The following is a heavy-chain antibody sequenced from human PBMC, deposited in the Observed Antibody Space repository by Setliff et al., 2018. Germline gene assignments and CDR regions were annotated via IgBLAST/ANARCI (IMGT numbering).Heavy chain of an antibody. D-gene: IGHD3-10*01. CDR2: LFPGDSDT. CDR1: GYEFTNYW. V-gene: IGHV5-51*01. J-gene: IGHJ4*02. Sequence: GESLTISCKTSGYEFTNYWIAWVRQTPGKGLEWMGSLFPGDSDTKYSPSFQGQVTISVDTSITTAYLQWDSLQASDSAIYYCATNGASGSYYHFGSWGQGTLVTVSS. CDR3: ATNGASGSYYHFGS.